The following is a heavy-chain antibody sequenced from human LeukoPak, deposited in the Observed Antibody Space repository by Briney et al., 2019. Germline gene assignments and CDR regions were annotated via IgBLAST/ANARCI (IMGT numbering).Heavy chain of an antibody. J-gene: IGHJ4*02. CDR1: GFTFSSYA. Sequence: PGGSLRLSCAASGFTFSSYAMSWVRQAPGKGLEWVSAISGSGGSTYYADSVKGRFTISRDNSKNTLYLQMNSLRAEDTAVYYCAKVMGYGSGSYYLSPGFDYWGQGTLVTVSS. CDR2: ISGSGGST. V-gene: IGHV3-23*01. D-gene: IGHD3-10*01. CDR3: AKVMGYGSGSYYLSPGFDY.